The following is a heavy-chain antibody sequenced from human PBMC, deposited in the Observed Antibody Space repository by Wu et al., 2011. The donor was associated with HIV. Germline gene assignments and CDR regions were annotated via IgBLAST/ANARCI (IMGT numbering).Heavy chain of an antibody. CDR1: GDTFSSYA. CDR3: ARDAYYDFWSGPRYYYYYMDV. J-gene: IGHJ6*03. V-gene: IGHV1-69*14. Sequence: QVQLVQSGAEVKKPGSSVKVSCKASGDTFSSYAISWVRQAPGQGLEWMGGIIPTFGTANYAQKFQDRVTITADKSTSTVYMELSSLRSEDTAVYYCARDAYYDFWSGPRYYYYYMDVWGKGTTVTVSS. CDR2: IIPTFGTA. D-gene: IGHD3-3*01.